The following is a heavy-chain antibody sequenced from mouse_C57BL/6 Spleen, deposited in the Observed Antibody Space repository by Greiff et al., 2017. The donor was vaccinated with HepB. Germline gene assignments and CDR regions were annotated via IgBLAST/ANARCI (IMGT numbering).Heavy chain of an antibody. CDR2: ISSGSSTI. V-gene: IGHV5-17*01. D-gene: IGHD2-5*01. CDR1: GFTFSDYA. CDR3: ARPYSNYEFAY. J-gene: IGHJ3*01. Sequence: EVKLVESGGGLVKPGGSLKLSCAASGFTFSDYAMHWVRQAPEKGLEWVAYISSGSSTIYYADTVKGRFTISRDKAKNTLFLQMTSLRSEDTALYYYARPYSNYEFAYWGQGTLVTVSA.